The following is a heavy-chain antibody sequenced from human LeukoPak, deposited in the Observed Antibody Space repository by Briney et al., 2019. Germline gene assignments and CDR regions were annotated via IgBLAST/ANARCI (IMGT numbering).Heavy chain of an antibody. D-gene: IGHD6-19*01. Sequence: GGSLKLSCAASGFSFSSYAMSWVRQAPGKGLEWVSSISGSGDNTYYAESVKGRFTISRDNSKNTLFLQMNSLRAEDTAVFYCANRSGYTTGWFFDFWGQGTLVTVSS. CDR3: ANRSGYTTGWFFDF. J-gene: IGHJ4*02. V-gene: IGHV3-23*01. CDR1: GFSFSSYA. CDR2: ISGSGDNT.